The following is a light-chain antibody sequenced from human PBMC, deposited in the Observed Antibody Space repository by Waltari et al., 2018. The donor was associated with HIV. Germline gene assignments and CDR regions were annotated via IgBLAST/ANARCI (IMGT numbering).Light chain of an antibody. Sequence: DIQLTQSTLSLCASVGAKVNITCQESQDITKYLNWYHQKPGKDPKLLIYDASNLETGVPSRFSGSGSGTDFTFTISSLQPEDIATYYCQQYGNLPFTFGGGTKVEIK. CDR3: QQYGNLPFT. CDR2: DAS. CDR1: QDITKY. V-gene: IGKV1-33*01. J-gene: IGKJ4*01.